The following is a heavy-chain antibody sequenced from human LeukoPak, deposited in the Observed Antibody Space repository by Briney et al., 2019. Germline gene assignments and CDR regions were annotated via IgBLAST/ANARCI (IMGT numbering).Heavy chain of an antibody. J-gene: IGHJ6*03. CDR3: ARCDSLFGVVIYYYYYYMDV. V-gene: IGHV3-11*04. CDR1: GFTFSDYY. CDR2: ISSSGSTI. D-gene: IGHD3-3*01. Sequence: GGSLRLSCAASGFTFSDYYMSWIRQAPGKGLVWVSYISSSGSTIYYADSVKGRFTISRDNAKNSLYLQMNSLRAEDTAVYYCARCDSLFGVVIYYYYYYMDVWGKGTTVTVSS.